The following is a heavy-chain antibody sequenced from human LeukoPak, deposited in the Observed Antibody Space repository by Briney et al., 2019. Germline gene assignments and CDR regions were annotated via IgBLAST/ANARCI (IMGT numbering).Heavy chain of an antibody. V-gene: IGHV3-43D*04. CDR3: AKDKGYDSSGYYTY. Sequence: GGSLRLSCAASGFTFDDFVMYWVRQAPGKGLEWVSLLSWDGSNTYYADSVKGRFTISRDNSKNSLYLQMNSLRAEDTALYYCAKDKGYDSSGYYTYWGQGTLVTVSS. D-gene: IGHD3-22*01. CDR2: LSWDGSNT. J-gene: IGHJ4*02. CDR1: GFTFDDFV.